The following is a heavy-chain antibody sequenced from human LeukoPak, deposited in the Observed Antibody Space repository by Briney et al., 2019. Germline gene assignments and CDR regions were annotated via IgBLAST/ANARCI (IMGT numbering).Heavy chain of an antibody. Sequence: SETLSLTCAVYGGSFSGYYWSWIRQPPGKGLEWIGEINHSGSTNYNPSLKSRVTISVDTSKNQFSLKLSSVTAADTAVYYCARGPGLSYYDSSGYREYYFDYWGQGTLVTVSS. CDR1: GGSFSGYY. J-gene: IGHJ4*02. D-gene: IGHD3-22*01. CDR2: INHSGST. CDR3: ARGPGLSYYDSSGYREYYFDY. V-gene: IGHV4-34*01.